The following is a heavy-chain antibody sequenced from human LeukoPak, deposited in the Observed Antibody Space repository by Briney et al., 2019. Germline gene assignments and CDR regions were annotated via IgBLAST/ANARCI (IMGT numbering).Heavy chain of an antibody. Sequence: GGSLRLSCSASGFTFSSYAMHWVRQAPGKGLECVSAISTSAITTHYADSVRGRFTISRDNSKNTLYLQMTSLRPEDTAVYFCVKAGGSTWYYFDYWGQGTLVTVSS. V-gene: IGHV3-64D*09. CDR2: ISTSAITT. J-gene: IGHJ4*02. CDR3: VKAGGSTWYYFDY. D-gene: IGHD6-13*01. CDR1: GFTFSSYA.